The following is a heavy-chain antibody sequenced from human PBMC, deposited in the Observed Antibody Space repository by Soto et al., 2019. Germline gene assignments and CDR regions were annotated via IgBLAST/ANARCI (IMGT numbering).Heavy chain of an antibody. CDR1: GYTFTSYA. CDR3: ARVVGGIPVAGSWNWFDP. V-gene: IGHV1-18*04. Sequence: VKVSCKASGYTFTSYALSWVRHAPGQGLEWMGWISTYNGNTNYAQNLQGRVTMTTDISTNTAYMELRSLRSDDTAVYYCARVVGGIPVAGSWNWFDPWGQGTLVTVSS. J-gene: IGHJ5*02. CDR2: ISTYNGNT. D-gene: IGHD6-19*01.